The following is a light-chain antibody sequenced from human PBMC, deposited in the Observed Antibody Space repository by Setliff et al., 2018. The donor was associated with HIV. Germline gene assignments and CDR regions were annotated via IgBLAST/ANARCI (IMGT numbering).Light chain of an antibody. V-gene: IGLV1-51*01. CDR2: DNN. CDR1: SSNIGNNY. J-gene: IGLJ1*01. CDR3: SSYAITNTGP. Sequence: QSVLTQPPSVSAAPGQKVTISCSGSSSNIGNNYVSWYQQLPGTAPTLLIYDNNKRPSGIPDRFSGSKSGTSATLGITGLQTGDEADYYCSSYAITNTGPFGTGTKV.